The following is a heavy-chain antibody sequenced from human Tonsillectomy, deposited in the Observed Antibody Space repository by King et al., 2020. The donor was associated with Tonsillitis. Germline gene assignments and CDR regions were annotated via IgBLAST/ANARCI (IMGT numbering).Heavy chain of an antibody. V-gene: IGHV3-11*01. D-gene: IGHD3-22*01. CDR1: GFTFSDYY. Sequence: QLVQSGGGLVKPGGSLRLSCAASGFTFSDYYMTWIRQAPGKGLEWVSYISSSGNTIYYADSVKGRFTISRDNAKNSLYLQMNSLQAEDTAVYYCAREIYYDSSGYPFDYWGQGTLVTVSS. CDR3: AREIYYDSSGYPFDY. J-gene: IGHJ4*02. CDR2: ISSSGNTI.